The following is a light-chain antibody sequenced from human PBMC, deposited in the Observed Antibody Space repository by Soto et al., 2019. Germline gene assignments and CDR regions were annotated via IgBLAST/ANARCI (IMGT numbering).Light chain of an antibody. CDR2: GAS. Sequence: EIVLTQSPGTLSLSPGERATLSCRASQSVSSSYLAWYQQKPGQAPRLLIYGASSWATGIPDRFSGSGSGTNFTLTISRLEPEDFAVYYCQQYGSSPLFTFGPGTKVAIK. J-gene: IGKJ3*01. V-gene: IGKV3-20*01. CDR1: QSVSSSY. CDR3: QQYGSSPLFT.